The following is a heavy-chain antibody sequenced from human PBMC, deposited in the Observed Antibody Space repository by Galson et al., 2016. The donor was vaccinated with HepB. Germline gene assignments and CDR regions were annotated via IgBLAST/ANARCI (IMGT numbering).Heavy chain of an antibody. CDR1: GDSVSSNTAG. Sequence: CAISGDSVSSNTAGWNWLRQSPSRGLEGLGRTYYRSGWYRDYASSVRGRLIINPDTSKNQFSLQLNSVTLDDTAVYYCTRVNLLGRGMNVWGQGTTVTVSS. CDR2: TYYRSGWYR. J-gene: IGHJ6*02. CDR3: TRVNLLGRGMNV. V-gene: IGHV6-1*01.